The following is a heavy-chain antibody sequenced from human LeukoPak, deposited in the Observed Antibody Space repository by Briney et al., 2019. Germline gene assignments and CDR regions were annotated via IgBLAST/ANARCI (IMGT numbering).Heavy chain of an antibody. CDR2: INPNSGGT. J-gene: IGHJ3*02. CDR1: GYTFTGYY. D-gene: IGHD3-10*01. Sequence: ASVKVSCKASGYTFTGYYMHWVRQAPGQGLEWMGWINPNSGGTNYAQKFQGRVTMTRDTSISTAYMELSRLRSDDTAVYYCAGASSGSYYNPGAFDIWGQGTMVTVSS. V-gene: IGHV1-2*02. CDR3: AGASSGSYYNPGAFDI.